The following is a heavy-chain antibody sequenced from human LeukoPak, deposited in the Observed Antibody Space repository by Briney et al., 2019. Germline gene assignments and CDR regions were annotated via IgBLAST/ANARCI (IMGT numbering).Heavy chain of an antibody. Sequence: PGGSLRLSCEASGFGFSSYGLHWVRQAPGKGLEWVALIWHDGSNKYYADSVKGRFTISRDNSKNTLHLQMNSLRAEDTAVYYCARDPPRSYYGSGSPPDYWGQGTLVTASS. D-gene: IGHD3-10*01. V-gene: IGHV3-33*01. CDR3: ARDPPRSYYGSGSPPDY. CDR1: GFGFSSYG. J-gene: IGHJ4*02. CDR2: IWHDGSNK.